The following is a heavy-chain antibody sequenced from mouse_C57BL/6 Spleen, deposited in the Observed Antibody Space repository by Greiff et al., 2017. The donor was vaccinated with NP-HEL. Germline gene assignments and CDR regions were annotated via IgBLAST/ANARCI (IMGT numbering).Heavy chain of an antibody. D-gene: IGHD1-1*01. CDR1: GFTFSSYA. Sequence: EVNVVESGGGLVKPGGSLKLSCAASGFTFSSYAMSWVRQTPEKRLEWVATISDGGSYTYYPDNVKGRFTISRDNAKNNLYLQMSHLKSEDTAMYYCAREGITTGGYAMDYWGQGTSVTVSS. CDR3: AREGITTGGYAMDY. CDR2: ISDGGSYT. V-gene: IGHV5-4*01. J-gene: IGHJ4*01.